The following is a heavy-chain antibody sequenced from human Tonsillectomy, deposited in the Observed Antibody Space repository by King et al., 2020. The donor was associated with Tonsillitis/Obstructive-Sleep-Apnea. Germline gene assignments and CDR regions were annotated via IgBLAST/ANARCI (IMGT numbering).Heavy chain of an antibody. CDR3: TRRSSSSISNWFDP. Sequence: VQLVESGGGLVQPGGSLKLSCAASGFTFSGPAMHCVRQASGKGLEGVGRMRSKVNNYAAAYAALVKGRFTISRDDSKKTAYLQMNSLKTEDTAVYYCTRRSSSSISNWFDPWGQGTLVTVSS. D-gene: IGHD6-6*01. CDR1: GFTFSGPA. CDR2: MRSKVNNYAA. V-gene: IGHV3-73*01. J-gene: IGHJ5*02.